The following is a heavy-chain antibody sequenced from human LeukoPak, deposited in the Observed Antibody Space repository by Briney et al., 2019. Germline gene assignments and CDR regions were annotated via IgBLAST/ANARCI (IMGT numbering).Heavy chain of an antibody. D-gene: IGHD3-22*01. V-gene: IGHV4-59*01. CDR2: IYYSGST. CDR1: GGSINSYY. CDR3: ARETSSGSGYCFDY. J-gene: IGHJ4*02. Sequence: SETLSLTCTVSGGSINSYYWGWIRQPPEKGLEWIGYIYYSGSTTYNPSLKSRVTISVDTSKNQFSLKLSSVTAADTAVYYCARETSSGSGYCFDYWGQGTLVTVSS.